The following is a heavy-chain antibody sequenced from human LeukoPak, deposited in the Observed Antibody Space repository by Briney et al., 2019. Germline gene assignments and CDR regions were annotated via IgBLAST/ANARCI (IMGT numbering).Heavy chain of an antibody. J-gene: IGHJ4*02. CDR2: ISSSSSHI. Sequence: GGSLRLSCAASGFTFSSYSMNWVRQAPGKGLEWVSSISSSSSHIYYADSVKGRFTISRDNAKNSLYLQMNSLRAEDTAVYYCARGFDTMVRGVIDFDYWGQGTLVTVSS. CDR3: ARGFDTMVRGVIDFDY. V-gene: IGHV3-21*01. CDR1: GFTFSSYS. D-gene: IGHD3-10*01.